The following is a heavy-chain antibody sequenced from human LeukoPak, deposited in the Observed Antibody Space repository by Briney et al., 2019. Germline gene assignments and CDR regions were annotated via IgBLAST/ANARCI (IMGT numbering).Heavy chain of an antibody. D-gene: IGHD4-23*01. CDR1: GFTFNRYA. CDR2: FGSSGLST. V-gene: IGHV3-21*01. CDR3: AREVAYGGVAFDY. J-gene: IGHJ4*02. Sequence: GGSLRLSCAASGFTFNRYAMIWVRQAPGKGLEWVSTFGSSGLSTYYADSVKGRFTISRDNAKNSLYLQMNSLRAEDTAVYYCAREVAYGGVAFDYWGQGTLVTVSS.